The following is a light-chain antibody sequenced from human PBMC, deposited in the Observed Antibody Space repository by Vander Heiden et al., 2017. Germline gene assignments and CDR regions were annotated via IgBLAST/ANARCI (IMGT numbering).Light chain of an antibody. CDR2: KAS. Sequence: DLHITQSPSTLSAPVGDRVTITCRASQSISSWLAWYQQKQGKAPKLLIYKASSLESGVPSRFSGSGSGTEFTLTISSLQPDDFATYYCQQYNSYSRTCGQGTKVEIK. CDR1: QSISSW. V-gene: IGKV1-5*03. J-gene: IGKJ1*01. CDR3: QQYNSYSRT.